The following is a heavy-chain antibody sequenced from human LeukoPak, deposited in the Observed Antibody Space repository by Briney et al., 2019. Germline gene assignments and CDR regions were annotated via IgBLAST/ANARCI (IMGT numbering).Heavy chain of an antibody. CDR1: GGSITSYTYY. J-gene: IGHJ4*02. CDR2: MSYSGSS. D-gene: IGHD3-10*01. V-gene: IGHV4-39*01. CDR3: ARPSNYGSGLGILD. Sequence: SETLSLTCTVSGGSITSYTYYWGWIRQPPGKGLEWIGSMSYSGSSYYNPSLKSRVTISLDTPKNQFSLKLTSVTAADTAVYYCARPSNYGSGLGILDWGQGTLVIVSS.